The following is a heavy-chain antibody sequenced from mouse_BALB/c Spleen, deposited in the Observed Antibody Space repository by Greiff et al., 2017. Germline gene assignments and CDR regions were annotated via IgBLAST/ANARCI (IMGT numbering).Heavy chain of an antibody. Sequence: QVQLQQSGAELMKPGASVKISCKATGYTFSSYWIEWVKQRPGHGLEWIGEIVPGSGSTNYNEKFKGKATFTADTSSNTAYMQLSSLTSEDSAVYYCARYYRYNYYAMDDWGQGTSVTVSS. J-gene: IGHJ4*01. D-gene: IGHD2-14*01. CDR1: GYTFSSYW. CDR3: ARYYRYNYYAMDD. CDR2: IVPGSGST. V-gene: IGHV1-9*01.